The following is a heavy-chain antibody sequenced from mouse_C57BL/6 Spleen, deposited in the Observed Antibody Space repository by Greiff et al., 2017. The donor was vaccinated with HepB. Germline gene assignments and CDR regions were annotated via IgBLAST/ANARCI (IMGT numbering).Heavy chain of an antibody. CDR3: AIHYDYDDGYWYFDV. Sequence: QVQLKQSGAELVKPGASVKMSCKASGYTFTTYPIEWMKQNHGKSLEWIGNFHPYNDDTKYNEKFKGKATLTVEKSSSTVYLELSRLTSDDSAVYYCAIHYDYDDGYWYFDVWGTGTTVTVSS. J-gene: IGHJ1*03. V-gene: IGHV1-47*01. CDR1: GYTFTTYP. D-gene: IGHD2-4*01. CDR2: FHPYNDDT.